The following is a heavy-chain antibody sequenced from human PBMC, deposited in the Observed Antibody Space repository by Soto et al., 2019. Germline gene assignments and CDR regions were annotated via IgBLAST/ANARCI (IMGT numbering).Heavy chain of an antibody. CDR1: GFSLFSGA. D-gene: IGHD1-26*01. J-gene: IGHJ4*02. V-gene: IGHV3-30*01. Sequence: QVRLVESGGGLVRPGRSLRLSCATSGFSLFSGAIHWIRQTPDKGLEWVAVIGSDGTHRYYQESVQGRFTISRDTSQNTVFLQMDRLTAEDTALYYCVRDSRVGVPDYFDNWGQGTLVTVSS. CDR2: IGSDGTHR. CDR3: VRDSRVGVPDYFDN.